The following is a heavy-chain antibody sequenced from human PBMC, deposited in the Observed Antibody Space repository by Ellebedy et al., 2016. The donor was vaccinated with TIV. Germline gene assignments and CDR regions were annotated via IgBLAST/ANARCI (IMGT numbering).Heavy chain of an antibody. D-gene: IGHD4-17*01. J-gene: IGHJ3*02. Sequence: MPSETLSLTCTVSGGSISSSSYYWGWIRQPPGKGLEWIGSIYYSGSTNYNPSLKSRVTISVDTSKNQFSLKLSSVTAADTAVYYCARDKYYGDYVDAFDIWGQGTMVTVSS. CDR2: IYYSGST. V-gene: IGHV4-39*07. CDR1: GGSISSSSYY. CDR3: ARDKYYGDYVDAFDI.